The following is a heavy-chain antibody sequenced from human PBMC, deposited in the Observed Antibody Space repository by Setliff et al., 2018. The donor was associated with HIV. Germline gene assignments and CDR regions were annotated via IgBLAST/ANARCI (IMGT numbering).Heavy chain of an antibody. CDR2: ISAYNGKT. Sequence: ASVKVSCKASGYSFTTYAISWVRQAPGQGLEWMGWISAYNGKTLYAQKLQGRVTMTTDTSTSTAYMELRSLRSDDTAVYYCARGPPIVVVPAALLTFDYWGQGTLVTAPQ. D-gene: IGHD2-2*01. CDR1: GYSFTTYA. J-gene: IGHJ4*02. V-gene: IGHV1-18*01. CDR3: ARGPPIVVVPAALLTFDY.